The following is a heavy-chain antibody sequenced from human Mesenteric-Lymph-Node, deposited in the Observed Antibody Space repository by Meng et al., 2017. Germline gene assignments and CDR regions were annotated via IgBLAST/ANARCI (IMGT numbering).Heavy chain of an antibody. V-gene: IGHV1-18*01. D-gene: IGHD5-18*01. J-gene: IGHJ6*02. Sequence: ASVKVSCKASGYTFTSYGISWVRQAPGQGLEWMGWISAYNGNTNYAQKFQERVTITRDMSTSTAYMELSSLRSEDTAVYYCAASFVDTAIFYYYGMDVWGQGTTVTVSS. CDR3: AASFVDTAIFYYYGMDV. CDR2: ISAYNGNT. CDR1: GYTFTSYG.